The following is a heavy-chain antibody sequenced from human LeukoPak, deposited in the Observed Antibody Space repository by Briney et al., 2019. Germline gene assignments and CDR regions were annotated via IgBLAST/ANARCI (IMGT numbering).Heavy chain of an antibody. CDR1: GFTSSSYS. CDR3: ARDLRGSYYDFWSGSLMDV. CDR2: ISSSSSYI. V-gene: IGHV3-21*01. Sequence: GGSLRLSCAASGFTSSSYSMNWVRQAPGKGLEWVSSISSSSSYIYYADSVKGRFTISRDNAKNSLYLQMNSLRAEDTAVYYCARDLRGSYYDFWSGSLMDVWGQGTTVTVSS. D-gene: IGHD3-3*01. J-gene: IGHJ6*02.